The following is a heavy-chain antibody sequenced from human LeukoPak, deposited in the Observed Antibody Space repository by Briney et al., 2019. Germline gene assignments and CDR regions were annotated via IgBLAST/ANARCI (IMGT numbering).Heavy chain of an antibody. CDR2: INPNSGGT. CDR3: ARGGVLGYNNWFDP. D-gene: IGHD5-24*01. Sequence: ASVKVSCKASGYTFTDYYMHWVRQAPGQGLEWMGWINPNSGGTNYAQKFQGRVTMTRDTSISTAYMELSRLRSDDTAVYYCARGGVLGYNNWFDPWGQGTLVTVSS. CDR1: GYTFTDYY. V-gene: IGHV1-2*02. J-gene: IGHJ5*02.